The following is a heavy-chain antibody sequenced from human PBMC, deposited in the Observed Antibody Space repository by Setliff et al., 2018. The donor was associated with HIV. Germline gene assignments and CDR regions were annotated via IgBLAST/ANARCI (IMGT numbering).Heavy chain of an antibody. J-gene: IGHJ4*02. Sequence: SETLSLTCAVYGGSFNGYYWSWIRQPPGKGLEWIGEINHSGSTNYNPSLKSRVTMSVDTSKNQFSLRLTSVTAADTAVYYCARHANYDFWSGYWGYYFDYWGQGTLVTVSS. D-gene: IGHD3-3*01. CDR3: ARHANYDFWSGYWGYYFDY. CDR2: INHSGST. V-gene: IGHV4-34*10. CDR1: GGSFNGYY.